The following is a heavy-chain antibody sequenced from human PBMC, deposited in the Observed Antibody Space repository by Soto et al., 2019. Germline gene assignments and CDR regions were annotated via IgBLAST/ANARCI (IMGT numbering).Heavy chain of an antibody. V-gene: IGHV3-33*01. CDR2: IWYDGSNK. D-gene: IGHD6-13*01. J-gene: IGHJ6*02. CDR3: ARDPMKDGPIAAAGNVHYYYYGMDV. CDR1: GFTFSSYG. Sequence: GGSLRLSCAASGFTFSSYGMHWVRQAPGKGLEWVAVIWYDGSNKYYADSVKGRFTISRDNSKNTLYLQMNSLRAEDTAVYYCARDPMKDGPIAAAGNVHYYYYGMDVWGQGTKVTVSS.